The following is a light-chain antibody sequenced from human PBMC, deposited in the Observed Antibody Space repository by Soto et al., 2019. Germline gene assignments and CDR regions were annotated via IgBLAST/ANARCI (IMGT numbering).Light chain of an antibody. CDR1: QDINNY. V-gene: IGKV1-33*01. CDR2: VAS. J-gene: IGKJ4*01. Sequence: DIQMAQSPSSLSASVGDRVTITCQASQDINNYLNWYQQKPGKAPKLLIYVASNLETGVPSRFSGSGSGTHFTFTISSLQPEDFATYYCQQYDNLRLTFGGGTKVDIK. CDR3: QQYDNLRLT.